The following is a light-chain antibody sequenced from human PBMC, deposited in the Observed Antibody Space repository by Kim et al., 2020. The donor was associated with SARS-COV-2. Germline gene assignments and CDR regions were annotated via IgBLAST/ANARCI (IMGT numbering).Light chain of an antibody. J-gene: IGKJ1*01. CDR1: QSVSSN. V-gene: IGKV3-15*01. Sequence: SVSPGRRATLSCRASQSVSSNLAWYQQKTGQAPRLLIYSASTRATGIPARFSGSGSGTEFTLTISSLQSEDFAVYYCHQYNNWWTFGQGTKVDIK. CDR3: HQYNNWWT. CDR2: SAS.